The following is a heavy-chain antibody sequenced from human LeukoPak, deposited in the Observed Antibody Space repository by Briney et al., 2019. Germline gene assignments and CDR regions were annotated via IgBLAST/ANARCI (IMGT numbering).Heavy chain of an antibody. CDR2: INWNGGST. D-gene: IGHD3-22*01. V-gene: IGHV3-20*01. Sequence: GGSLRLSCAASGFTFDDYGMSWLRQAPGKGLEWVSGINWNGGSTGYADSVKGRFTISRDDAKNSLYLQMNSLRAEDTALYDCASSYDSSGYFFDHWRQGTLVTVSS. CDR1: GFTFDDYG. CDR3: ASSYDSSGYFFDH. J-gene: IGHJ4*02.